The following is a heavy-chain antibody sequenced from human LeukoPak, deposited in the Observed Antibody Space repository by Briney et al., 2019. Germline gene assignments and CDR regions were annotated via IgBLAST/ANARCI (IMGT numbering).Heavy chain of an antibody. CDR2: INHSGST. J-gene: IGHJ4*02. CDR3: AGGLETYYYDSSGPYFDY. D-gene: IGHD3-22*01. V-gene: IGHV4-34*01. CDR1: GGSFSGYY. Sequence: PSETLSLTCAVYGGSFSGYYWSWIRQPPGKGLEWIGEINHSGSTNYNPSLKSRVTISVDTSKNQFSLKLSSVTAADTAVYYCAGGLETYYYDSSGPYFDYWGQGTLVTVSS.